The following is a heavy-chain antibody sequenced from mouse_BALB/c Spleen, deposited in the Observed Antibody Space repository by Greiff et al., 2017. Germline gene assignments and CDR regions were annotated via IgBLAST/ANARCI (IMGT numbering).Heavy chain of an antibody. J-gene: IGHJ3*01. CDR2: ICPGSGST. CDR1: GYTFSSYW. D-gene: IGHD1-1*01. CDR3: ARDYGSRGTWFAY. V-gene: IGHV1-9*01. Sequence: VKLMESGAELMKPGASVKISCKATGYTFSSYWIEWVSQRPGQGLGWIGGICPGSGSTNYNEKFKGKATFTADTSSNTAYMQLSSLTAEDSAVYYCARDYGSRGTWFAYWGQGTLVTVSA.